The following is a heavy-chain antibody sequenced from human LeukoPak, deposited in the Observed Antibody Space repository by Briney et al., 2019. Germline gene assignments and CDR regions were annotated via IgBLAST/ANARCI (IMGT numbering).Heavy chain of an antibody. CDR1: GYIFTNYG. CDR2: INTNTGNP. Sequence: ASVKVSCKASGYIFTNYGMNWVRQAPGQGLEWMGWINTNTGNPTYAQGFTGRFVFSLDTSVSTAYLQISSLKAEDTAVYYCARGRAARLLAFDIWGQGTMVTVSS. CDR3: ARGRAARLLAFDI. D-gene: IGHD6-6*01. V-gene: IGHV7-4-1*02. J-gene: IGHJ3*02.